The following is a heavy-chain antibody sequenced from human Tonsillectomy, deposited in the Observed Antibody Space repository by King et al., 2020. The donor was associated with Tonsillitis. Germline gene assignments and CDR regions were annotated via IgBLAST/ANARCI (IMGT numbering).Heavy chain of an antibody. CDR3: ARTTVTPSLFFDYYYGMDV. Sequence: VQLVESGAEVKKPGASVKVSCKASGYTFTSYYMHWVRQAPGQGLEWMGIINPSGGSTSYAQKFQGRVTMTRDTSTSTVYMELSSLRSEDTAVYYCARTTVTPSLFFDYYYGMDVWGQGTTVTVSS. J-gene: IGHJ6*02. CDR2: INPSGGST. V-gene: IGHV1-46*01. CDR1: GYTFTSYY. D-gene: IGHD4-11*01.